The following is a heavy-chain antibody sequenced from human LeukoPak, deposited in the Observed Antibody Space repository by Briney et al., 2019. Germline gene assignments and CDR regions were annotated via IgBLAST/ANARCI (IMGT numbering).Heavy chain of an antibody. D-gene: IGHD3-22*01. CDR3: ARDLPANYYDSSGYYYGGDYFDY. Sequence: PGGSLRLSCAASGFTFSDYYMSWIRQAPGKGLEWVSYISSSSTIYYADSVKGRFTISRDNAKNSLYLQTNSLRAEDTAVYYCARDLPANYYDSSGYYYGGDYFDYWGQGTLVTVSS. V-gene: IGHV3-69-1*01. J-gene: IGHJ4*02. CDR2: ISSSSTI. CDR1: GFTFSDYY.